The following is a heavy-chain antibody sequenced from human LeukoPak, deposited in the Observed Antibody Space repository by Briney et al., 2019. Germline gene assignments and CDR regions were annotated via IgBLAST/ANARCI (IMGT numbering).Heavy chain of an antibody. CDR2: IKQDGSAK. CDR3: AKVPSGHYFDY. V-gene: IGHV3-7*01. CDR1: GFTFSSYW. J-gene: IGHJ4*02. Sequence: TGGSLRLSCVVSGFTFSSYWMTWVRQAPGKGLEWVASIKQDGSAKYYVDSVEGQFTISRDDAKNSLYLQMNSLRAEDTAMYYCAKVPSGHYFDYWGQGTLVTVSS. D-gene: IGHD1-26*01.